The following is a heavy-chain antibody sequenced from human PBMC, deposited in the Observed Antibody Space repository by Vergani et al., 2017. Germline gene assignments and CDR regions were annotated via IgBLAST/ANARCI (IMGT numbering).Heavy chain of an antibody. CDR2: ISAYNGNT. CDR3: AGMKKGAPMISYYYGMDV. CDR1: GYTFTSYG. Sequence: QVQLVQSGAEVKKPGASVKVSCKASGYTFTSYGISWVRQAPGQGLEWMGWISAYNGNTNYAQKRQGRVTMTTDTSTSTAYMELRSLRSDDTAVYYCAGMKKGAPMISYYYGMDVWGQGTTVTVSS. V-gene: IGHV1-18*01. J-gene: IGHJ6*02. D-gene: IGHD3-16*01.